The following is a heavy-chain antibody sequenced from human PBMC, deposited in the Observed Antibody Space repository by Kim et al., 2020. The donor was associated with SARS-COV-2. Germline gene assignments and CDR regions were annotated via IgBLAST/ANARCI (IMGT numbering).Heavy chain of an antibody. D-gene: IGHD2-8*01. J-gene: IGHJ4*02. Sequence: KTNDARKLQGRITMTTDTSASTAYMELRSLRSDDTAVYYCARSGLLMNDYWGQGTLVTVSS. V-gene: IGHV1-18*01. CDR3: ARSGLLMNDY. CDR2: KT.